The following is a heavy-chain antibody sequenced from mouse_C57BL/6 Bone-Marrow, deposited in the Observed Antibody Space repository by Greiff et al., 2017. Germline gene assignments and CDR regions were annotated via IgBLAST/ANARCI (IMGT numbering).Heavy chain of an antibody. Sequence: EVKLQESGPGLVKPSQSLSLTCSVTGYSITSGYYWNWIRQFPGNKLEWMGYISYDGSNNYNPSLKNRISITRDTSKNQFFLKLNSVTTEDTATYYCASYDGYDAMDYWGQGTSVTVSS. CDR3: ASYDGYDAMDY. CDR1: GYSITSGYY. V-gene: IGHV3-6*01. CDR2: ISYDGSN. D-gene: IGHD2-3*01. J-gene: IGHJ4*01.